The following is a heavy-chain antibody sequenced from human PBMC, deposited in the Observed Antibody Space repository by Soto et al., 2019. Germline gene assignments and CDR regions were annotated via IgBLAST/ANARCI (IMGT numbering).Heavy chain of an antibody. CDR1: GYTLSDFY. D-gene: IGHD3-16*01. J-gene: IGHJ5*02. CDR2: ADPEYAET. Sequence: ASVKVSCEVSGYTLSDFYIHWVKQAPGKGLEWMGLADPEYAETIYAEKFQGRVTIIADTSTDTAYMELSSLRSDDTAVYYCATAFRARLGWFDPWGQG. V-gene: IGHV1-69-2*01. CDR3: ATAFRARLGWFDP.